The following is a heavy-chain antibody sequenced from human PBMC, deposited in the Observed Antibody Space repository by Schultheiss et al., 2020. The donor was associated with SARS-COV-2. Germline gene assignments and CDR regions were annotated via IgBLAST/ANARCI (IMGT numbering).Heavy chain of an antibody. CDR3: AKDIWGGIAGESY. Sequence: GGSLRLSCAASGFTFSSYAMSWVRQAPGKGLEWVSAISGSGGSTYYSDSVKGRFTISRDNSKNTLYLQMNSLRAEDTAVYYCAKDIWGGIAGESYWGQGTLVTVSS. D-gene: IGHD6-13*01. CDR1: GFTFSSYA. V-gene: IGHV3-23*01. J-gene: IGHJ4*02. CDR2: ISGSGGST.